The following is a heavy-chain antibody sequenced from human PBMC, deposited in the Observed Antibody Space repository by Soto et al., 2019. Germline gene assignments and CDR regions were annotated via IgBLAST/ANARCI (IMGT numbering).Heavy chain of an antibody. D-gene: IGHD2-15*01. CDR2: IYSGGST. V-gene: IGHV3-66*01. Sequence: PGGSLRLSCAASGFTVSSNYMSWVRQAPGKGLEWVSVIYSGGSTYYADSVKDRFIIPRDDSKNTLFLQMNSLRAEDTAVYYCATAKLLLPWLFDYWGQGTLVTVSS. J-gene: IGHJ4*02. CDR3: ATAKLLLPWLFDY. CDR1: GFTVSSNY.